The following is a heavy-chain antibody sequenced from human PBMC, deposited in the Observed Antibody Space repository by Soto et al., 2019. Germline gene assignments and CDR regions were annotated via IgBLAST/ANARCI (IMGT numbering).Heavy chain of an antibody. CDR2: IDPSDSYT. CDR3: ARQEYSSSYYYYYGMDV. V-gene: IGHV5-10-1*01. CDR1: GYSFTSYW. Sequence: GASLKISCKGSGYSFTSYWISWVRQMPGKGLEWMGRIDPSDSYTNYSPSFQGHVTISADKSISTAYLQWSSLKASDTAMYYCARQEYSSSYYYYYGMDVWGQGTTVTVSS. J-gene: IGHJ6*02. D-gene: IGHD6-6*01.